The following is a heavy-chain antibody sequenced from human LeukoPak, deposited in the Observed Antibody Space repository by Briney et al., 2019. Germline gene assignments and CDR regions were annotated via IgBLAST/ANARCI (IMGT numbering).Heavy chain of an antibody. D-gene: IGHD6-13*01. Sequence: GGSLRLSCAASGFTFSSYAMHWVRQAPGKGLEWVAVISYDGSNKYYADSVKGRFTISRDNSKNTLYLQMNSLRAEDTAVYYCARDVFIAAAAPGYYYYGMDVWGRGTTVTVSS. CDR3: ARDVFIAAAAPGYYYYGMDV. CDR2: ISYDGSNK. V-gene: IGHV3-30*04. CDR1: GFTFSSYA. J-gene: IGHJ6*04.